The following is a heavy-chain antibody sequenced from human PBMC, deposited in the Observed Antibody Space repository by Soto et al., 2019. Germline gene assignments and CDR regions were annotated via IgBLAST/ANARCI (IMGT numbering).Heavy chain of an antibody. CDR2: ISAYNGNT. J-gene: IGHJ4*02. CDR1: GYTFATSG. Sequence: QVKLVQSGTEVKKPGASMKVSCKASGYTFATSGISWVRQAPGQGLEWMGWISAYNGNTNYEQKLQDRVTMTTDTSTSTAYLELRSLRSDDTAVYYCARAGQYYDSSGYANWGQGTLVTVSS. V-gene: IGHV1-18*01. D-gene: IGHD3-22*01. CDR3: ARAGQYYDSSGYAN.